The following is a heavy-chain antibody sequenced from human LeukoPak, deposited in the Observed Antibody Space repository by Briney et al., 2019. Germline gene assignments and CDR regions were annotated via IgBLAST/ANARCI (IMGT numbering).Heavy chain of an antibody. Sequence: PSETLSLTCAVSGYSISSGYYWGWIRPPPGKGLEWVGSIYHSGSTYYNPSLKSRVTISVDTSKNQFSLKLSSVTAADTAVYYCASVPAALRPLPDYWGQGTLVTVSS. CDR3: ASVPAALRPLPDY. CDR2: IYHSGST. CDR1: GYSISSGYY. D-gene: IGHD2-2*01. V-gene: IGHV4-38-2*01. J-gene: IGHJ4*02.